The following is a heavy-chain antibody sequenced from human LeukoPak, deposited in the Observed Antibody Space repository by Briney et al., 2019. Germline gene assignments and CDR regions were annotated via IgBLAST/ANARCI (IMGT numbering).Heavy chain of an antibody. D-gene: IGHD3-22*01. J-gene: IGHJ5*01. CDR3: ARDYYDSSGLDS. V-gene: IGHV1-8*02. Sequence: ASVKVSCKASGGTFSSYAISWVRQATGQGLEWMGWMNPNSDNTGYAQKFQGRVTMTRNTSISTAYMELSSLRSEDTAVYYCARDYYDSSGLDSWGQGTLVTVSS. CDR2: MNPNSDNT. CDR1: GGTFSSYA.